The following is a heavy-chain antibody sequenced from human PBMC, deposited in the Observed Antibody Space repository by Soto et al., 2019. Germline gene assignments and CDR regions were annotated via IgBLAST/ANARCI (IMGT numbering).Heavy chain of an antibody. V-gene: IGHV1-18*01. CDR2: ISTYTCNT. CDR1: RYTVSRAG. Sequence: SAEVSSRASRYTVSRAGIRWVRGAGGQELEWMAWISTYTCNTNYAQNFQRIVTITTATSTSTAYMELSSLRSDDTALYYCARDGGSGTYRIFDYWGQGTLVTVSS. J-gene: IGHJ4*02. CDR3: ARDGGSGTYRIFDY. D-gene: IGHD1-26*01.